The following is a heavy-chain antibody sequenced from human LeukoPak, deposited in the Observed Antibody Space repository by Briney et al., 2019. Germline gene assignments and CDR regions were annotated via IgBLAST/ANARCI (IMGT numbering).Heavy chain of an antibody. CDR3: ARAHNWKYGTFDY. V-gene: IGHV3-23*01. D-gene: IGHD1-7*01. Sequence: PGGSLRLSCAASGFTFSSYAMSWVRQTPVKGLEWVSVISGSGGSTYYADSVKGRFTISRVNSKNTLYLQMNSLRVEDTAVYYCARAHNWKYGTFDYWGQGTLVTVSS. CDR2: ISGSGGST. J-gene: IGHJ4*02. CDR1: GFTFSSYA.